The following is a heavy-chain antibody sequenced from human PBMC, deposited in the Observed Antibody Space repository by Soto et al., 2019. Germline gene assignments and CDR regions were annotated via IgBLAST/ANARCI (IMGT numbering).Heavy chain of an antibody. CDR1: GFTFSRYS. V-gene: IGHV3-48*02. D-gene: IGHD3-3*01. CDR3: ASPIFGVVMDAFDI. Sequence: PGGSLRLSCAASGFTFSRYSMNWVRQAPGKGLEWVSYISSSSSTIYYADSVKGRFTISRDNAKNSLYLQMNSLRDEDTAVYYCASPIFGVVMDAFDIWGQGTMVTVSS. J-gene: IGHJ3*02. CDR2: ISSSSSTI.